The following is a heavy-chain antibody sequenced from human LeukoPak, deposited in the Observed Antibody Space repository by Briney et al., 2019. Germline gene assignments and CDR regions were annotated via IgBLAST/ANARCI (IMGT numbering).Heavy chain of an antibody. D-gene: IGHD1-26*01. CDR2: IIPILGIA. Sequence: ASVKVSCKASGGTFSSYAISWVRQAPGQGLEWMGRIIPILGIANYAQKFQGRVTITADKSTSTAYMELSSLRSEDTAVYYCARLGWVLLREASWAYFDYWGQGTLVTVSS. CDR3: ARLGWVLLREASWAYFDY. CDR1: GGTFSSYA. V-gene: IGHV1-69*04. J-gene: IGHJ4*02.